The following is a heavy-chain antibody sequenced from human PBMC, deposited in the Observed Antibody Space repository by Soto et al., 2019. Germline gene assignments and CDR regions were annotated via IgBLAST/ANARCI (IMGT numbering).Heavy chain of an antibody. CDR3: ARGRSYGSGSYYNPDDAFDI. V-gene: IGHV3-21*01. CDR1: GFTFSSYS. CDR2: ISSSSSYI. J-gene: IGHJ3*02. D-gene: IGHD3-10*01. Sequence: GSLRLSCAASGFTFSSYSMNWVRQAPGKGLEWVSSISSSSSYIYYADSVKGRFTISRDNAKNSLYLQMNSLRAEDTAVYYCARGRSYGSGSYYNPDDAFDIWGQGTMVTVSS.